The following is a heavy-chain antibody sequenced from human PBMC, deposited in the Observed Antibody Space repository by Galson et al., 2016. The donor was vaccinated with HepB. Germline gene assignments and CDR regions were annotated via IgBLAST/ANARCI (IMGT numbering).Heavy chain of an antibody. CDR3: SRSPRGYGDYVSSFDY. Sequence: SLRLSCAASGFTFSDYYMNWIRQAPGKGLEWLSFISSNGRTIYYADSVKGRFTISRDNAKNSLDLQMNSLRVEDTAVYYCSRSPRGYGDYVSSFDYWGQGTLVTVSS. J-gene: IGHJ4*02. D-gene: IGHD4-17*01. CDR1: GFTFSDYY. CDR2: ISSNGRTI. V-gene: IGHV3-11*01.